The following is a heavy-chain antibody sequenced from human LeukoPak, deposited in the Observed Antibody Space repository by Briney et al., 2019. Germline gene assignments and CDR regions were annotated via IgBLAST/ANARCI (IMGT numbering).Heavy chain of an antibody. Sequence: KRSETLSLTCAVYGGSFNGYYWSWIRQPPGKGLEWIGEINHSGSTNYNPSLKSRVTISVDTSKNQFSLKLSSVTASDTAVYYCARGKRYNWNYVISGLFDYWGQGTLVTVSS. V-gene: IGHV4-34*01. J-gene: IGHJ4*02. D-gene: IGHD1-7*01. CDR1: GGSFNGYY. CDR2: INHSGST. CDR3: ARGKRYNWNYVISGLFDY.